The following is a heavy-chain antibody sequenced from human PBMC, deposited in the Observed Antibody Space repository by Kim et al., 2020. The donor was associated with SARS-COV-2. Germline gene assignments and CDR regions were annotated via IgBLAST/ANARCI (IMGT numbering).Heavy chain of an antibody. J-gene: IGHJ4*02. V-gene: IGHV1-69*13. CDR1: GGTFSSYA. CDR2: IIPIFGTA. Sequence: SVKVSCKASGGTFSSYAISWVRQAPGQGLEWMGGIIPIFGTANYAQKFQGRVTITADESTSTAYMELSSLRSEDTAVYYCARRRGIAVAGTGLAFDYWGQGTLVTVSS. CDR3: ARRRGIAVAGTGLAFDY. D-gene: IGHD6-19*01.